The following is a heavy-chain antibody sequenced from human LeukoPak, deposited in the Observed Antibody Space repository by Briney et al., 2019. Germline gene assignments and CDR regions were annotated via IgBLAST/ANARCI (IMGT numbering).Heavy chain of an antibody. J-gene: IGHJ4*02. V-gene: IGHV3-48*01. CDR3: ASCSSTNCY. Sequence: GGSLRLSCAASGFTFSSFSMNWVRQAPGKGLEWVPFITGSSSTIYYADSVKGRFTISRDNAKNSLYLQMNSLRAEDTAVYYCASCSSTNCYWGQGTLVTVSS. CDR2: ITGSSSTI. CDR1: GFTFSSFS. D-gene: IGHD2-2*01.